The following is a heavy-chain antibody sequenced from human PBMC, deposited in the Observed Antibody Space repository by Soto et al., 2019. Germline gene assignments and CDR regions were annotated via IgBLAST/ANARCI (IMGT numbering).Heavy chain of an antibody. CDR3: ASSSSYHHYNILVRAFDI. V-gene: IGHV4-31*02. J-gene: IGHJ3*02. CDR2: IYYSGST. Sequence: PSETLSLTCTVSGGSISSGGYYWSWIRQHPGKGLEWIGYIYYSGSTYYNPSLKSRVTISVDTSKNQFSLKLSSVTAADTAVYYCASSSSYHHYNILVRAFDIWGQGTMVTVSS. D-gene: IGHD2-15*01. CDR1: GGSISSGGYY.